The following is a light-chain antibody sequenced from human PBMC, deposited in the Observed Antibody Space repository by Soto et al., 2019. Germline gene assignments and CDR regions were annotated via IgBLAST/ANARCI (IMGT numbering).Light chain of an antibody. J-gene: IGKJ1*01. V-gene: IGKV1-5*01. Sequence: DIQMTQSPSTLSASVGDRVTITCRASQSISSWLAWYQQQPGKAPKLLIYDASSLESGVPSSFSGGGSGTEFTLTISSLQPDDFATYYCQQYNSYWTFGQGTKVDIK. CDR2: DAS. CDR3: QQYNSYWT. CDR1: QSISSW.